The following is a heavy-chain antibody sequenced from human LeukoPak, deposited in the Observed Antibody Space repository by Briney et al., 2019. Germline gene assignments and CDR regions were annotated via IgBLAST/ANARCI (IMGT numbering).Heavy chain of an antibody. CDR2: ISFDGSNI. J-gene: IGHJ5*02. V-gene: IGHV3-30*03. D-gene: IGHD6-13*01. CDR1: GFTFRNYA. Sequence: PGRSLKLSCGASGFTFRNYAMHWVRQAPGKGLEWVAIISFDGSNIRFGDSVRGRFTISRDNSKNTLYLQMNSLRAEDTAVYYCAMGLYRGSWYNWFDPWGQGTLVTVSS. CDR3: AMGLYRGSWYNWFDP.